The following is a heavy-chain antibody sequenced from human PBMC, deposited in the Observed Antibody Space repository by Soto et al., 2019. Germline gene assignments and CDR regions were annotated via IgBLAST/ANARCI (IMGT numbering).Heavy chain of an antibody. CDR3: ARATYSSGWYDAADDY. CDR1: VYSFTSYW. J-gene: IGHJ4*02. V-gene: IGHV5-10-1*01. D-gene: IGHD6-19*01. Sequence: PGPSLKISCKGSVYSFTSYWITWVLQKPVKVLEWMGRIDPSDSYTNYSPSFQGHVTISADKSISTAYLQWSSLKASDTAMYYCARATYSSGWYDAADDYWGQGTLVTVSS. CDR2: IDPSDSYT.